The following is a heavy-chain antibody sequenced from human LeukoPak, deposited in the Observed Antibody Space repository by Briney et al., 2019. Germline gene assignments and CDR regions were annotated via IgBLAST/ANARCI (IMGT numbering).Heavy chain of an antibody. V-gene: IGHV4-4*07. Sequence: PSETLSLTCTVSGGSISNYHWSWIRQPAGKGLEWIGQIHTGRSTNYNPPLKSRVSMSIDTPENQLSLTIRSVTAADTAVYYCARRDISSGWSFDHWGQGILVTVSS. D-gene: IGHD6-19*01. J-gene: IGHJ4*02. CDR1: GGSISNYH. CDR3: ARRDISSGWSFDH. CDR2: IHTGRST.